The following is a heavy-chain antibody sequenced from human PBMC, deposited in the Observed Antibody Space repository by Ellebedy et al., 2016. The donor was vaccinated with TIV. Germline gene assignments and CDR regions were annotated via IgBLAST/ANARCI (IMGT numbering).Heavy chain of an antibody. J-gene: IGHJ5*02. Sequence: HTGGSLRLSCVASGFTFNKYWMYWVRQAPGKGLVWVSRIDRDDIERSCADSVRGRFTISRDNGQNTLYLQMNSLRVEDTAVYYCVRGEGWATGTTTWFDPWGQGTLVTVSS. CDR1: GFTFNKYW. CDR2: IDRDDIER. V-gene: IGHV3-74*01. CDR3: VRGEGWATGTTTWFDP. D-gene: IGHD1-1*01.